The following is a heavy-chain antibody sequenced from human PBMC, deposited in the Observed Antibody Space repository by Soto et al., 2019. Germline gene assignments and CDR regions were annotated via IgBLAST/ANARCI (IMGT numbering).Heavy chain of an antibody. D-gene: IGHD3-3*01. CDR2: ISAYNGNT. Sequence: ASVKVCCKASGYTITSYGISWVSQASVQVLEWMGWISAYNGNTNYAQKLQGRVTMTTVTSTSTAYMELGSLISDDTAVYYCARDRSKYYDFWNWGQGTLVTVSS. CDR3: ARDRSKYYDFWN. CDR1: GYTITSYG. J-gene: IGHJ4*02. V-gene: IGHV1-18*01.